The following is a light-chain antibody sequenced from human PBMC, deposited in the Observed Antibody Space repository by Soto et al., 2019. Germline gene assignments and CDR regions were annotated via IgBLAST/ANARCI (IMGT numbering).Light chain of an antibody. V-gene: IGKV3-20*01. Sequence: EIVLTQSPGTLSLSPGEGATLSCRASQSVSSAYLAWYQQRPGQAPRLLIYSASSRATVIPDRFSGSGSGTDFTLTIRRLEPEDFALYYCQQYGSSRWTFGQGTKVEIK. CDR2: SAS. CDR3: QQYGSSRWT. J-gene: IGKJ1*01. CDR1: QSVSSAY.